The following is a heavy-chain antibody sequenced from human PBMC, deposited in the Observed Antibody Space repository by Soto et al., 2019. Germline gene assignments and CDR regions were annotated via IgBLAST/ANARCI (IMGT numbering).Heavy chain of an antibody. CDR1: GSTFTSHD. CDR2: MDPSSGNT. D-gene: IGHD6-19*01. J-gene: IGHJ4*02. V-gene: IGHV1-8*01. CDR3: ARAPDSSGLDY. Sequence: QVQLVQSGAEVKKPGASVKVSCKASGSTFTSHDINWLRQATGQGLEWMGWMDPSSGNTGYAQKWQGRVTMTSNSSVSTACMELSRLTSEDTAVYYCARAPDSSGLDYWGQRTLVAVSS.